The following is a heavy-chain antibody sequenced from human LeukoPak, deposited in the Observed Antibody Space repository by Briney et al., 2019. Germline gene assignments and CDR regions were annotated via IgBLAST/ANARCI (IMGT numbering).Heavy chain of an antibody. CDR3: ARDRGAYYGSGSHANNWFDP. D-gene: IGHD3-10*01. CDR2: IYTSGST. J-gene: IGHJ5*02. CDR1: GVSISSYY. Sequence: SETLSLTCTVSGVSISSYYWSWIRQPAGKGLEWIGRIYTSGSTNYNPSLKSRVTMSVDTSENQFSLKLSSVTAADTAVYYCARDRGAYYGSGSHANNWFDPWGQGTLVTVSS. V-gene: IGHV4-4*07.